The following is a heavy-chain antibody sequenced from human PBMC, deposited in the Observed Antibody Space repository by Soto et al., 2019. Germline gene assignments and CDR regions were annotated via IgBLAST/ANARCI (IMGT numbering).Heavy chain of an antibody. D-gene: IGHD6-6*01. V-gene: IGHV4-59*01. J-gene: IGHJ6*03. Sequence: SETLSLTCTVSGDSTGRYYWSWIRQSPGKGLEWVGFIYHSGSTQYNPSLKSRVTISPDTSKNRFSLRLNSVTTADTAVYYCASRSRPTRQSMGSDYYYKDAWGKGPTVTVSS. CDR3: ASRSRPTRQSMGSDYYYKDA. CDR1: GDSTGRYY. CDR2: IYHSGST.